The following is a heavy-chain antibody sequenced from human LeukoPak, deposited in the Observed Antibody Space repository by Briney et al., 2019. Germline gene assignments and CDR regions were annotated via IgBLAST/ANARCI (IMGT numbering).Heavy chain of an antibody. CDR2: IYYSGST. CDR1: GGSISSYY. Sequence: PSETLSLTCTVSGGSISSYYWSWIRQPPGKGLEWIGYIYYSGSTNYNPSLKSRVTISVDTSKNQFSLKLSSVTAADTAVYYCARSKPYDDYPTPFDYWGQGTLVTVSS. V-gene: IGHV4-59*08. D-gene: IGHD4-17*01. CDR3: ARSKPYDDYPTPFDY. J-gene: IGHJ4*02.